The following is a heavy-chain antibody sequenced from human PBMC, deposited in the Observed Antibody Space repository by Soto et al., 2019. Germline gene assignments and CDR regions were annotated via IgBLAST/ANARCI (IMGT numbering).Heavy chain of an antibody. CDR1: GGSISSYY. Sequence: PSETLSLTCTVSGGSISSYYWSWIRQPPGKGLEWIGYIYYSGSTNYNPSLKSRVTISVDTSKNQFSLKLSSVTAADTAVDYCARHREKASESYFMAYYYYSLVFWGRGTAVTV. D-gene: IGHD1-26*01. CDR3: ARHREKASESYFMAYYYYSLVF. CDR2: IYYSGST. J-gene: IGHJ6*02. V-gene: IGHV4-59*08.